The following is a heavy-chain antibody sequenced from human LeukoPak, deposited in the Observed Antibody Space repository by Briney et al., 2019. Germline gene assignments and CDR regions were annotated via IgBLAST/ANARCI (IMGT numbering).Heavy chain of an antibody. V-gene: IGHV4-39*07. CDR2: IYYSGST. Sequence: SETLSLTCTVSGGSISSSSYYWGWIRQPPGKGLEWIGSIYYSGSTYYNPSLKSRVTISVDTSKNQFSLKLSSVTAADAAVYYCARQGYYYDSSGYYLPNWYFDLWGRGTLVTVSS. CDR3: ARQGYYYDSSGYYLPNWYFDL. J-gene: IGHJ2*01. D-gene: IGHD3-22*01. CDR1: GGSISSSSYY.